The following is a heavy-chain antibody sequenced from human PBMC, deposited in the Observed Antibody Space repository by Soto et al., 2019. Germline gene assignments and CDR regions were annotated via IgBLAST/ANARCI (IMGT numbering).Heavy chain of an antibody. CDR3: ARDGSGYCSGGSCYYGMDV. Sequence: SETLSLTCTVSGGSVSSGSYYWSWIRQPPGKGLEWIGYIYYSGSTNYNPSLKSRVTISVDTSKNQFSLKLSSVTAADTAVYYCARDGSGYCSGGSCYYGMDVWGQGTTVTVSS. D-gene: IGHD2-15*01. CDR1: GGSVSSGSYY. V-gene: IGHV4-61*01. J-gene: IGHJ6*02. CDR2: IYYSGST.